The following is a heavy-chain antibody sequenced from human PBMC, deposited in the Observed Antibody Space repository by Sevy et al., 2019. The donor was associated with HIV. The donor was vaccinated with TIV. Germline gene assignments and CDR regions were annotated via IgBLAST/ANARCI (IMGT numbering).Heavy chain of an antibody. CDR2: ISYDGSDT. J-gene: IGHJ4*02. D-gene: IGHD6-13*01. CDR1: GLIFSHYG. V-gene: IGHV3-30*02. CDR3: AKNTAAAGTGGFDY. Sequence: GGSLRLSCAASGLIFSHYGVHWVRQAPGKGLEWVAFISYDGSDTYYVDSVKGRFSISRDNSKNTVYLQINSLRTEDTALYYCAKNTAAAGTGGFDYWGQGTLVTVSS.